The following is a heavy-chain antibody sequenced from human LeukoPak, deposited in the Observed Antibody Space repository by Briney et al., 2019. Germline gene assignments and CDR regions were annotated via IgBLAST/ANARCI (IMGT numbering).Heavy chain of an antibody. J-gene: IGHJ2*01. D-gene: IGHD4-17*01. V-gene: IGHV3-48*03. CDR1: GFTFSSYE. CDR3: AREPDYGDYVYWYFDL. Sequence: PGGSLRLSCAASGFTFSSYEMNWVRQAPGKGLEWVSYISSSGSTIYYADSVKGRFTISRDNAKNSLYLQMSSLRAEDTAVYYCAREPDYGDYVYWYFDLWGRGTLVTVSS. CDR2: ISSSGSTI.